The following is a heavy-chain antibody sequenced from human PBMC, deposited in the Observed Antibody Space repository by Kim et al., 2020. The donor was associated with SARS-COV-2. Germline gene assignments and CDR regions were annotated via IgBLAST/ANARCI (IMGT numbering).Heavy chain of an antibody. CDR2: INHSGST. CDR1: GGSFSGYY. J-gene: IGHJ4*02. CDR3: ARGVTMIVGISYYFDY. D-gene: IGHD3-22*01. V-gene: IGHV4-34*01. Sequence: SETLSLTCAVYGGSFSGYYWSWIRQPPGKGLEWIGEINHSGSTNYNPSLKSRVTISVDTSKNQFSLKLSSVTAADTAVYYCARGVTMIVGISYYFDYWGQGTLVTVSS.